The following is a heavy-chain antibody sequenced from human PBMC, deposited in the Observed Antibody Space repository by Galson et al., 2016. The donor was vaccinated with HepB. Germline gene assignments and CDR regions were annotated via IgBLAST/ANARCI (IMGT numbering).Heavy chain of an antibody. J-gene: IGHJ1*01. CDR1: EFSFNTYG. Sequence: SLRPSCAASEFSFNTYGMNWVRQASLTALEWISFISSSSDIIHYPDSVNGRFTISRDNAKNALYLQMNSLRDEDMAVYYCARNPEVNIILQHRGQGTLVTVSS. D-gene: IGHD2/OR15-2a*01. CDR2: ISSSSDII. V-gene: IGHV3-48*02. CDR3: ARNPEVNIILQH.